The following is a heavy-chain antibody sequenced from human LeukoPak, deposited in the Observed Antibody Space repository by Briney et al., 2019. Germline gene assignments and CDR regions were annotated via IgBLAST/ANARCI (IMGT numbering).Heavy chain of an antibody. V-gene: IGHV1-18*01. D-gene: IGHD3-22*01. J-gene: IGHJ4*02. CDR2: ISAYNGNT. Sequence: ASVKVSCKASGYTFSSYGLRCVRQATEQGLEWMGWISAYNGNTNYAQKLQGRVTMTTDASTSTAYMELRCLRSDDTAVDYCARASVSRGYSDYWGQGTLVTVSS. CDR3: ARASVSRGYSDY. CDR1: GYTFSSYG.